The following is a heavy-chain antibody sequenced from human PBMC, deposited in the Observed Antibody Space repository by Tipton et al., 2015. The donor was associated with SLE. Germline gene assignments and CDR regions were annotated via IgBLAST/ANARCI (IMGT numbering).Heavy chain of an antibody. CDR3: ARGGYSSGWRAFDI. J-gene: IGHJ3*02. V-gene: IGHV1-69*05. CDR2: IIPIFGTA. Sequence: QSGPEVKKPGSSAKVSCKASGGTFSSYAISWVRQAPGQGLEWMGGIIPIFGTANYAQKFQGRVTITTDESTSTAYMELSSLRSEDTAVYYCARGGYSSGWRAFDIWGQGTMVTVSS. CDR1: GGTFSSYA. D-gene: IGHD6-19*01.